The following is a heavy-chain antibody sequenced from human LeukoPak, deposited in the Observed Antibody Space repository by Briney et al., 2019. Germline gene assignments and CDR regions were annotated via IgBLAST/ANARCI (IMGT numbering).Heavy chain of an antibody. V-gene: IGHV1-8*03. J-gene: IGHJ3*02. D-gene: IGHD2/OR15-2a*01. CDR3: ARHPASLASSNSNAFDI. CDR2: MNPNSGNT. CDR1: GYTFTSYD. Sequence: GASVKVSCKASGYTFTSYDINWVRQATGQGLEWMGWMNPNSGNTGYAQKFQGRVTITRNTSISTAYMELSSLRSEDTAVYYCARHPASLASSNSNAFDIWGQGTMVTVSS.